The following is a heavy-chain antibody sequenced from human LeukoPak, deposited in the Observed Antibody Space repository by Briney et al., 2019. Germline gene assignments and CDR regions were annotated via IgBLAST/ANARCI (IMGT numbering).Heavy chain of an antibody. J-gene: IGHJ6*03. D-gene: IGHD6-13*01. V-gene: IGHV1-2*02. CDR3: ARVSGEIAAAGYYYYYYMDV. CDR2: IDPKSGGT. CDR1: GYIFIGYY. Sequence: ASVKVSCKTSGYIFIGYYMHWVRQAPGQGLEWMGWIDPKSGGTKYAQKFQGRVTMTRDTSISTAYMELSRLRSDDTAVYYCARVSGEIAAAGYYYYYYMDVWGKGTTVTVSS.